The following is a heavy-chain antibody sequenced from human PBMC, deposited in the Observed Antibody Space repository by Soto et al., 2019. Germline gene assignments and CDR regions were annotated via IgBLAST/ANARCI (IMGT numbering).Heavy chain of an antibody. D-gene: IGHD6-6*01. Sequence: ASVKVSCKASGGTFSSYAMSWVRQAPGQGLEWMGGIIPIFGTANYAQKFQGRVTITADESTSTAYMELSSLKSDDTAVYYCARQSSLAARGSHYYYYGMDVWGQGTTVTVSS. CDR2: IIPIFGTA. J-gene: IGHJ6*02. CDR1: GGTFSSYA. CDR3: ARQSSLAARGSHYYYYGMDV. V-gene: IGHV1-69*13.